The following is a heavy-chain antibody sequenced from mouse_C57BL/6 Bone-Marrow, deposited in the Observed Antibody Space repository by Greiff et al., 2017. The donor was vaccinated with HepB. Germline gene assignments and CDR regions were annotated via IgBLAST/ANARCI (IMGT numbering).Heavy chain of an antibody. CDR1: GYTFTSYW. Sequence: VQLQQPGAELVKPGASVKLSCKASGYTFTSYWMHWVKQRPGQGLEWIGMIHPNSGSTNYNEKFKSKATLTVDKSSSTAYMQLSSLTSEDSAVYYCAKCYYGSSPFDYWGQGTTLTVSS. CDR2: IHPNSGST. D-gene: IGHD1-1*01. J-gene: IGHJ2*01. V-gene: IGHV1-64*01. CDR3: AKCYYGSSPFDY.